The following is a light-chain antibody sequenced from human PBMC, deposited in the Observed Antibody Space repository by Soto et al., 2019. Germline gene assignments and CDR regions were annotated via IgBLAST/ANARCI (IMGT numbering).Light chain of an antibody. CDR2: DVS. V-gene: IGLV2-14*01. CDR3: ASYTPSRTYV. Sequence: QSVLTQPASVSGSPGQSIAISCTGTSSDVGGYSYVSWYQQQPGKAPKLVISDVSNRPSGVSDRFSGSKSGNTASLTISGLQIEDEADYYCASYTPSRTYVFGTGTKVTVL. J-gene: IGLJ1*01. CDR1: SSDVGGYSY.